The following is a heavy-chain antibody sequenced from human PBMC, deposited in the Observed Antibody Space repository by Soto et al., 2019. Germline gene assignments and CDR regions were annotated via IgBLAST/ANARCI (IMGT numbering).Heavy chain of an antibody. Sequence: QVQLVQSGAEVKKPGSSVKVSCKASGGSLSNYGISWVRQAPGQGLEWMGGIIPVFGTANYAQKFQGRVTITADESTSTVYMDVTSLRSEDTAVYYCARGDATKIVVTTYYGMDVWGQGITVTVSS. J-gene: IGHJ6*02. CDR1: GGSLSNYG. CDR2: IIPVFGTA. D-gene: IGHD4-17*01. CDR3: ARGDATKIVVTTYYGMDV. V-gene: IGHV1-69*12.